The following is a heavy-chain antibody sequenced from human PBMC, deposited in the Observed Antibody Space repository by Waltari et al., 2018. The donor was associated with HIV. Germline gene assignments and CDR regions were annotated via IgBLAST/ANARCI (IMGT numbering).Heavy chain of an antibody. CDR3: ARALGRGYCSSTSCFFDY. Sequence: QVQLVQSGAEVKKPGASVKVSCKASGYTFTSYDINWVRQATGQGLEWMGWMNPNMGNTGYAQKFQGRVTMTRDTSISTAYMELSSLRSDDTAVYYCARALGRGYCSSTSCFFDYWGQGPLVTVSS. CDR2: MNPNMGNT. V-gene: IGHV1-8*01. J-gene: IGHJ4*02. CDR1: GYTFTSYD. D-gene: IGHD2-2*01.